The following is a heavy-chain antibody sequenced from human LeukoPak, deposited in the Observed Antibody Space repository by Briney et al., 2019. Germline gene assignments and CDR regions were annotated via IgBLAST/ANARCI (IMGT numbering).Heavy chain of an antibody. CDR2: IIPIFGTA. V-gene: IGHV1-69*13. J-gene: IGHJ4*02. CDR3: ARDGDAYGSGSYYQY. CDR1: GGTFSSYA. Sequence: SVKVSCKASGGTFSSYAISWVRQAPGQGLEWMGGIIPIFGTANCAQKFQGRVTITADESTSTAYMELSSLRSEDTAVYYCARDGDAYGSGSYYQYWGQGTLVTVSS. D-gene: IGHD3-10*01.